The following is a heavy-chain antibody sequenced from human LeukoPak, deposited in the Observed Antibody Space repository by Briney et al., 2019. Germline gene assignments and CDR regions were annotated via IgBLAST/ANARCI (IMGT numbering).Heavy chain of an antibody. CDR2: ISGSNDAT. Sequence: GGSLRLSCAASGFTFSGYSMSWVRQAPGKGPEWVSTISGSNDATYYADSVKGRFTISRDNSKNTLYVQMNSLRAEDTAVYYCAKDMHGDYPDYFDYWGQGTLVTVSS. J-gene: IGHJ4*02. CDR1: GFTFSGYS. CDR3: AKDMHGDYPDYFDY. D-gene: IGHD4-17*01. V-gene: IGHV3-23*01.